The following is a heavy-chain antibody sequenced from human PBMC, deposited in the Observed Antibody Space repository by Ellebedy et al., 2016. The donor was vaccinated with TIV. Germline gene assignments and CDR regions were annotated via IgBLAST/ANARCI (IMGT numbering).Heavy chain of an antibody. Sequence: ASVKVSCKASGYTFTSYYMHWVRQAPGQGLEWMGIINPNSGGTNYAQKFQGRVTMTRNTSISTAYMELSSLRSEDTAVYYCARDPGITGTTNFDYWGQGTLVTVSS. D-gene: IGHD1-20*01. J-gene: IGHJ4*02. CDR2: INPNSGGT. V-gene: IGHV1-2*02. CDR1: GYTFTSYY. CDR3: ARDPGITGTTNFDY.